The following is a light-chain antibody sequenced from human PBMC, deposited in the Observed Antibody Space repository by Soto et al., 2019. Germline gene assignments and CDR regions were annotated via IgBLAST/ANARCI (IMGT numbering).Light chain of an antibody. V-gene: IGLV1-40*01. CDR3: QSYDSSLSGSSYV. J-gene: IGLJ1*01. CDR2: RNN. CDR1: SSNIGTGYD. Sequence: QSVLTQPASVSGAPGQRVAISCTGSSSNIGTGYDVHWYQQLPGTAPKLLIYRNNNRPSGVPDRFSGSKSGTSASLAITGLQAEDEADYYCQSYDSSLSGSSYVFGTGTKVTVL.